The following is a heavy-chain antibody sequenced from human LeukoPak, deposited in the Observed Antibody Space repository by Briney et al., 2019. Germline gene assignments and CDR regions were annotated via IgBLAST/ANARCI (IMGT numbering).Heavy chain of an antibody. D-gene: IGHD3-3*01. V-gene: IGHV4-39*01. CDR3: ARHLENGLEWAYSYFDL. CDR2: IYYSGST. CDR1: GGSISSSSYY. J-gene: IGHJ2*01. Sequence: SETRSLTCTVSGGSISSSSYYWGWIRQPPGKGLEWIGSIYYSGSTYYTPSLKSRVTISVDTSKNQFSLKLSSVTAADTAVYYCARHLENGLEWAYSYFDLWGRGTLVTVSS.